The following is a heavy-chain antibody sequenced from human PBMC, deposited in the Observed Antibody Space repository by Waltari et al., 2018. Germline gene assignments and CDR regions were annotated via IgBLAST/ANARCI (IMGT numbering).Heavy chain of an antibody. J-gene: IGHJ3*02. CDR3: AKGRGNYLXXIDGFDM. CDR2: ISGTSDKT. D-gene: IGHD5-12*01. Sequence: EVHLLESXGDLVHPGGSXRLSCXASRFXFSNFXMTWVRQAPGKGLGGVASISGTSDKTYYXDSVKGRFTISRXNSXNTLXXQXNSLRVDXXXVYYXAKGRGNYLXXIDGFDMXGQGTRVTVXS. V-gene: IGHV3-23*01. CDR1: RFXFSNFX.